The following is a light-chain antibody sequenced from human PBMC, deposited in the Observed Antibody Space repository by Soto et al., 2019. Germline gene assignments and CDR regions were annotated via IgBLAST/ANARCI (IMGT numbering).Light chain of an antibody. Sequence: QSALTQPASVSGSPGQSITISCTGTSSDVGSYNLVSWYQQHPGKAPKLMIYEVSKRPSGVSNRFSGSKSGNTASLTISGLQAEYESDYYCCSYAGSSTFYVFVTGTKVTVL. V-gene: IGLV2-23*02. J-gene: IGLJ1*01. CDR1: SSDVGSYNL. CDR2: EVS. CDR3: CSYAGSSTFYV.